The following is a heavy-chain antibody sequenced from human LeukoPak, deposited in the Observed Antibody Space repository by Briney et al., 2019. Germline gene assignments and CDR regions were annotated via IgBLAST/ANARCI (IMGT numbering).Heavy chain of an antibody. CDR1: GGSISSYY. V-gene: IGHV4-4*07. J-gene: IGHJ4*02. CDR3: ARGNSSSWPLDY. D-gene: IGHD6-13*01. CDR2: IYTSGST. Sequence: SETLSLTCTVSGGSISSYYWSWIRQPAGKGLEWIGRIYTSGSTNYNPSLKSRLTMSVDTSKSQFSLNLNSVTAADTAVYYCARGNSSSWPLDYWGQGTLVTVSS.